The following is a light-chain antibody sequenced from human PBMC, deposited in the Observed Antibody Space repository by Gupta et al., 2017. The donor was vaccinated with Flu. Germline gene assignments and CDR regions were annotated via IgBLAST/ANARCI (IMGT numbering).Light chain of an antibody. CDR1: QSVLYDSNNKNY. Sequence: DIVMTQSPDSLAVSLGERATLKCKSSQSVLYDSNNKNYLAWYQHKPGQSPKLLIYWASTRESGVPDRFSGSGSGTDFTLTISSLQAEDVAVYYCQQYDMNAFTFGAGTKVEIK. V-gene: IGKV4-1*01. CDR2: WAS. CDR3: QQYDMNAFT. J-gene: IGKJ4*01.